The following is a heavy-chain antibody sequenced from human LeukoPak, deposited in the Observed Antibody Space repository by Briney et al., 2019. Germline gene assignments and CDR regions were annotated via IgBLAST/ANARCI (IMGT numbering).Heavy chain of an antibody. CDR3: ARPPYYYDSSGWLVAFDI. CDR1: GYSFTSYW. CDR2: IYPGDSDT. D-gene: IGHD3-22*01. J-gene: IGHJ3*02. Sequence: GESLEISCKGSGYSFTSYWIGWVRQMPGKGLEWMGIIYPGDSDTRYSPSFQGQVTISADKSISTAYLQWSSLKASDTAMYYCARPPYYYDSSGWLVAFDIWGRGTMVTVSS. V-gene: IGHV5-51*01.